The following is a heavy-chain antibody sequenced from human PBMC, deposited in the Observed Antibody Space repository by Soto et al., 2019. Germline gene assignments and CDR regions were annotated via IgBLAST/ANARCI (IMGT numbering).Heavy chain of an antibody. Sequence: QGQLQESGPGLVKPSQTLSLTCTVSGGSLSSGGYYWSWIRQHPGKGLEWIGYIYYIGSTYYNPSLKCRVTISVDTSKKQFSLKLSSVTAADTAVYYLSRVVADFWDFGMDVWGQGTTVTVS. CDR3: SRVVADFWDFGMDV. J-gene: IGHJ6*02. CDR2: IYYIGST. D-gene: IGHD3-3*01. CDR1: GGSLSSGGYY. V-gene: IGHV4-31*08.